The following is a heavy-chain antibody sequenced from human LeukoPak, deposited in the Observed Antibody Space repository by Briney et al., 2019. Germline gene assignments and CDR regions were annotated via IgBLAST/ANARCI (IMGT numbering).Heavy chain of an antibody. V-gene: IGHV4-4*02. CDR1: PDSTTSNF. Sequence: PSETLSLTCTVSPDSTTSNFWSWVRQPPGKGLEWIGEIHRSGSTNYNPSLQSRVTISIDRSKYQIALELSSVTAADTAVYYCAREIVGGFNPGAYWGQGTLVTVSS. D-gene: IGHD1-14*01. J-gene: IGHJ4*02. CDR2: IHRSGST. CDR3: AREIVGGFNPGAY.